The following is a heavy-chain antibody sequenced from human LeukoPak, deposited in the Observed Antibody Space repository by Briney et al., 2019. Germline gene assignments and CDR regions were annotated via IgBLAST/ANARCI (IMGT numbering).Heavy chain of an antibody. D-gene: IGHD6-19*01. CDR3: ARRPHSYRGWPPYYFDY. V-gene: IGHV4-34*01. CDR1: GGSFSGYY. J-gene: IGHJ4*02. CDR2: INHSGST. Sequence: SETLSLTCAVYGGSFSGYYWSWIRQPPGKGLEWIGEINHSGSTNYNPSLKSRVTISVDTSKNQFSLKLSSVTAADTAVYYCARRPHSYRGWPPYYFDYWGQGTLVTVSS.